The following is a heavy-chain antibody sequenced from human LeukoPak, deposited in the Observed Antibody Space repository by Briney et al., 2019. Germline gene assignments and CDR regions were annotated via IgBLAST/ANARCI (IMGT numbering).Heavy chain of an antibody. D-gene: IGHD3-3*01. Sequence: GGSLRLSCATSGFSFSIHGMHWVRQAPGKGLEWVAVIWSDGNTKDYGDSVKGRFTISRDNSGNTVDLRMNSLTAEDTALYYCAREGPLSGARPFDIWGQGTMVTVSS. J-gene: IGHJ3*02. CDR1: GFSFSIHG. CDR2: IWSDGNTK. V-gene: IGHV3-33*01. CDR3: AREGPLSGARPFDI.